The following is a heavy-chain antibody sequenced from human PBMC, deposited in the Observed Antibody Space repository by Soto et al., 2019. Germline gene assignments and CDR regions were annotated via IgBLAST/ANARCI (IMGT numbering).Heavy chain of an antibody. V-gene: IGHV3-23*01. Sequence: EVQLLESGGSLVQPGGSLRLSCAASGFTFSSYAMSWVRQAPGKGLEWVSGISGSGGSTYYADSVKGRFTISRDNSNNTLYLQMKSLRAEDTAVYFCARIAAAINARNYWGQGTLVTVSS. CDR3: ARIAAAINARNY. J-gene: IGHJ4*02. CDR1: GFTFSSYA. CDR2: ISGSGGST. D-gene: IGHD6-25*01.